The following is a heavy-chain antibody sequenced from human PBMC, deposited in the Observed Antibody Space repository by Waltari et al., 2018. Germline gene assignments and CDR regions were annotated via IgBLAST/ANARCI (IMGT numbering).Heavy chain of an antibody. Sequence: QLQLQESGPGLVKPSETLSLTCTVSGGSISSSSYYWGWIRQPPGKGLEWIGSIYYSGSTYYNPSLKSRVTISVDTSKNQFSLKRSSVTAADTAVYYCAGTLYSSSWYVDYWGQGTLVTVSS. V-gene: IGHV4-39*07. CDR3: AGTLYSSSWYVDY. D-gene: IGHD6-13*01. CDR1: GGSISSSSYY. J-gene: IGHJ4*02. CDR2: IYYSGST.